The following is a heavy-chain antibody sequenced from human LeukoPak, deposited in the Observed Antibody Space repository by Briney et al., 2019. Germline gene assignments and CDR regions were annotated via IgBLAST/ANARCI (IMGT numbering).Heavy chain of an antibody. CDR3: ARESSRGYSYGTFDY. CDR2: IIPIFGTA. CDR1: GGTFSSYA. V-gene: IGHV1-69*13. D-gene: IGHD5-18*01. J-gene: IGHJ4*02. Sequence: GASVKVSCKASGGTFSSYAISWVRQAPGQGLEWMGGIIPIFGTANYAQKFQGRVTITADESTSTAYMELSSLRSEGTAVYYCARESSRGYSYGTFDYWGQGTLVTVSS.